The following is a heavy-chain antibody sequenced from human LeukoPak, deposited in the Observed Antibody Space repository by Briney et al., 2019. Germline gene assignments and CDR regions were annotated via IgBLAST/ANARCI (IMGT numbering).Heavy chain of an antibody. CDR3: AKAGVSGGAFDI. J-gene: IGHJ3*02. CDR2: ISWNSGSI. Sequence: GGSLRLSCEGSGFSFSGHWMHWVRQAPGKGLEGVSGISWNSGSIGYADSVKGRFTISRDNAKNSLYLQMNSLRAEDTALYYCAKAGVSGGAFDIWGQGTMVTVSS. V-gene: IGHV3-9*01. CDR1: GFSFSGHW.